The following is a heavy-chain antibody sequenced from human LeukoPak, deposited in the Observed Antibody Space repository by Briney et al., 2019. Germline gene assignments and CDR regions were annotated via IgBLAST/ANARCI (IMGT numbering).Heavy chain of an antibody. CDR3: ARAWQQLERGVLWFDP. CDR2: IYYSGST. D-gene: IGHD6-13*01. CDR1: GGSISSSSYY. J-gene: IGHJ5*02. Sequence: KPSETLSLTCTVSGGSISSSSYYWGWIRQPPGKGLEWIGSIYYSGSTNYTPSLKSRVTISVDTSKNQFSLKLSCVTAADTAVYYCARAWQQLERGVLWFDPWGQGTLVTVSS. V-gene: IGHV4-39*07.